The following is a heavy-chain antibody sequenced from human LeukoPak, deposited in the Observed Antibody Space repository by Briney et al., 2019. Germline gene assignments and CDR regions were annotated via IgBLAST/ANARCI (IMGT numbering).Heavy chain of an antibody. D-gene: IGHD4-23*01. CDR3: ARADLVRNYYGMDV. J-gene: IGHJ6*04. V-gene: IGHV1-3*01. CDR1: GYTFTSYA. CDR2: INAGNGNT. Sequence: ASVKVSCKASGYTFTSYAMHCVRQAPGQRLEWMGWINAGNGNTKYSQKFQGRVTITRDTSASTAYMELSSLRSEDTAVYYCARADLVRNYYGMDVWGKGTTVTVSS.